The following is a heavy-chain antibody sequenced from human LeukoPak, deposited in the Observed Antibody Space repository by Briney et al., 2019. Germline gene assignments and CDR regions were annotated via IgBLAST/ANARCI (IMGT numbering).Heavy chain of an antibody. J-gene: IGHJ3*02. V-gene: IGHV3-9*01. Sequence: GRSLRLSCAASGFTFDDYAMHWVRQAPGKGPEWVSGISWNSDTIGYADSVKGRFTISRDNAKNSLYLQMNSLRAEDTAFYYCAKVRAVAGRRDAFDIWGQGTMVTVSS. CDR1: GFTFDDYA. D-gene: IGHD6-19*01. CDR2: ISWNSDTI. CDR3: AKVRAVAGRRDAFDI.